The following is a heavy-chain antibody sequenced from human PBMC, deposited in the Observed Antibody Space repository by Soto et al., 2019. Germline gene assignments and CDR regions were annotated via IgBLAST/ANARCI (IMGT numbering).Heavy chain of an antibody. CDR2: ISGSGGST. CDR3: AKALGGEWLLYLNYYGMDV. D-gene: IGHD3-3*01. Sequence: HPGGSLRLSCAASGFTFSSYAMSWVRQAPGKGLEWVSAISGSGGSTYYADSVKGRFTISRDNSKNTLYLQMNSLRAEDTAVYYCAKALGGEWLLYLNYYGMDVWGQGXTVTVSS. CDR1: GFTFSSYA. J-gene: IGHJ6*02. V-gene: IGHV3-23*01.